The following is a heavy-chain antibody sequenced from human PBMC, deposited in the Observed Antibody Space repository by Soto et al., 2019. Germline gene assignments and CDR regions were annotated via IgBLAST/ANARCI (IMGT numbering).Heavy chain of an antibody. CDR2: ISGGGSGA. J-gene: IGHJ4*02. CDR3: AIDLWWYTH. D-gene: IGHD2-15*01. CDR1: GFTFSDHA. Sequence: EVQLLESGGGLLQPGGSLRLSCTASGFTFSDHAMTWVRQAPGKGLEWVSGISGGGSGAYYADSVKGRFTVSRANSKNTLFLQMDSLRAEDTAVYYCAIDLWWYTHWGQGTLVTVSS. V-gene: IGHV3-23*01.